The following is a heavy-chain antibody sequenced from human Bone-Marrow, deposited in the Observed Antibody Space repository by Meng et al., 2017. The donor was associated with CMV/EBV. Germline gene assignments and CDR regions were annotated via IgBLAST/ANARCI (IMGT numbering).Heavy chain of an antibody. D-gene: IGHD2-2*02. V-gene: IGHV1-8*01. Sequence: ASVKVSCKASGYTFTSYDINWVRQATGQGLEWMGWMNPNSGNTGYAQKFQGRVTMTRDTSISTAYTELSRLRSDDTAVYYCARVAPLEPDQLLYEGITGTHRYYYYYGMDVWGQGTTVTVSS. CDR3: ARVAPLEPDQLLYEGITGTHRYYYYYGMDV. CDR2: MNPNSGNT. J-gene: IGHJ6*02. CDR1: GYTFTSYD.